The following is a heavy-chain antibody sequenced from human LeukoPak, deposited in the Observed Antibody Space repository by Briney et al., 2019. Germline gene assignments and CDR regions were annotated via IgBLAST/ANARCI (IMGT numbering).Heavy chain of an antibody. CDR3: ARGSGRLLWFGELERIDY. CDR2: IYYSGST. J-gene: IGHJ4*02. D-gene: IGHD3-10*01. V-gene: IGHV4-31*03. CDR1: GGSISSGGYY. Sequence: PSETLSLTCTVSGGSISSGGYYWSWIRQHPGKGLEWIGYIYYSGSTYYNPSLKSRVTISVDTSKNQFSLKLSSVTAADTAVYYCARGSGRLLWFGELERIDYWGQGTLVTVSS.